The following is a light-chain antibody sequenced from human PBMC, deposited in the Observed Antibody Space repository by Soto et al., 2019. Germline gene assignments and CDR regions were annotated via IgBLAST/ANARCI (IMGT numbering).Light chain of an antibody. CDR1: SSDVGGYNY. J-gene: IGLJ2*01. Sequence: QSALTQPPSASGSPGQSVTISCTGTSSDVGGYNYVSWYQQHPGKAPKLMISEVSKRPSGVPHRFSGSKSGNTASLTVSRLQAGDEADYYCSSYAGSNNVVFGGGTKLTVL. V-gene: IGLV2-8*01. CDR3: SSYAGSNNVV. CDR2: EVS.